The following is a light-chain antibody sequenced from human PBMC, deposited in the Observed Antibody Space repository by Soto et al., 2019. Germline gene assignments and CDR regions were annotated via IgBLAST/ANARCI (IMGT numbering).Light chain of an antibody. CDR3: GSFAGNNNLV. CDR2: EVS. Sequence: QSALTQPPSASGSPGQSVTISCTGTSSDVGGYNYVSWYQQHPGKAPNLMVSEVSKRPAGVPDRFAGNKSGNTASLTVSGLQAEDAADYYSGSFAGNNNLVFGGGTKLTVL. J-gene: IGLJ2*01. V-gene: IGLV2-8*01. CDR1: SSDVGGYNY.